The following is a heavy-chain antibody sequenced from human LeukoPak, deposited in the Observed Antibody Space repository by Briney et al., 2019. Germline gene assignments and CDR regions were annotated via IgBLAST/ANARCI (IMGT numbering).Heavy chain of an antibody. CDR1: GGSFSGYY. CDR3: ARDRGRVYWFDP. CDR2: INHSGNT. Sequence: SETLSLTCAVYGGSFSGYYWSWIRQPPGKGLEWIGEINHSGNTNYNPSLKSRVTISVDTSKNQFSLKLSSVTAADTAVYYCARDRGRVYWFDPWGQGTLVTVSS. J-gene: IGHJ5*02. V-gene: IGHV4-34*01.